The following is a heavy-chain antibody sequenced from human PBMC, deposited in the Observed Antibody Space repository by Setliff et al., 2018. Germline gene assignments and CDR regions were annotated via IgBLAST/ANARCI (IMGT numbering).Heavy chain of an antibody. Sequence: SETLSLTCSVYGESFSNNYWSWIRQTPGKGLEWIGESNHGGSTSYHPSLKSRLTMSVDTSKNQFSLKLTSVTAADTAVYYCARAGDAATGRKGVFEFWGQGTLVTVSS. J-gene: IGHJ4*02. D-gene: IGHD1-1*01. CDR2: SNHGGST. CDR1: GESFSNNY. CDR3: ARAGDAATGRKGVFEF. V-gene: IGHV4-34*01.